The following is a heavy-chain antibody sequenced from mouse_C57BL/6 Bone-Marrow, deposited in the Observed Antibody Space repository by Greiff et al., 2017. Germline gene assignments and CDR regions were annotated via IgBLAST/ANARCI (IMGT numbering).Heavy chain of an antibody. V-gene: IGHV1-81*01. Sequence: VQLQQSGAELARPGASVKLSCKASGYTFTSYGISWVKQRPGQGLEWIGEIYPTSGNTYYNEKFKGKATLTADKSSSTAYMALRSLTSEDSAVYFWARDGYYAMDYWGQGTSVTVSS. J-gene: IGHJ4*01. D-gene: IGHD2-3*01. CDR2: IYPTSGNT. CDR3: ARDGYYAMDY. CDR1: GYTFTSYG.